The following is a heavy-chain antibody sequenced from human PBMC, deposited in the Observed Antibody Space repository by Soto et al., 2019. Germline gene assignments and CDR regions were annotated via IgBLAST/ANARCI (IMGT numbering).Heavy chain of an antibody. CDR2: TYWNDDT. CDR3: AHRGYGNYPRDNWFDP. D-gene: IGHD4-17*01. V-gene: IGHV2-5*01. CDR1: GFSLTTAGAG. J-gene: IGHJ5*02. Sequence: QITLKESGPTLVKPTQTLTLTCTFSGFSLTTAGAGVGWIRQPPGKALEWLALTYWNDDTRYNPSLKSRLTITKDTSKNQVDLKMNSMDPVDTATFYCAHRGYGNYPRDNWFDPWGQGTLVIVSS.